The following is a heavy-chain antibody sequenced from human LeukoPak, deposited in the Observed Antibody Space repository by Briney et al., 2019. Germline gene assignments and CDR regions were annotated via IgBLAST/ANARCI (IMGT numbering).Heavy chain of an antibody. J-gene: IGHJ4*02. D-gene: IGHD3-9*01. CDR1: GFTFSNYT. Sequence: GGSLRLSCAASGFTFSNYTIHWVRQAPGKGLEWVAVISYDGSNKYYADSVKGRFTISRDNSKNTLYLQMNSLRTEDTAVYYCARGPTYYDILTGYTIWGQGTLVTAS. V-gene: IGHV3-30-3*01. CDR2: ISYDGSNK. CDR3: ARGPTYYDILTGYTI.